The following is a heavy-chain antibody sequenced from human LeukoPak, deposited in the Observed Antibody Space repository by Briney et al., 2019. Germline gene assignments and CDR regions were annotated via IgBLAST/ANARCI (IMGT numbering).Heavy chain of an antibody. V-gene: IGHV4-34*01. Sequence: SETLSLTCAVYGGSFSGYYWSWIRQPPGKGLEWIGEINHSGSTNYNPSLTSLKSRVTISVDTSKNQFSLKLSSVTAADTAVYYCARGPGAWPSHFDNWGQGTLVTVSS. CDR3: ARGPGAWPSHFDN. CDR2: INHSGST. J-gene: IGHJ4*02. CDR1: GGSFSGYY.